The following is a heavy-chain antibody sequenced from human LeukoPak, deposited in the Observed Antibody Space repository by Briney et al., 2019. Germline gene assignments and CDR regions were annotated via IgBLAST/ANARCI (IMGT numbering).Heavy chain of an antibody. CDR3: ARGGSWIDY. V-gene: IGHV4-59*01. D-gene: IGHD1-26*01. J-gene: IGHJ4*02. CDR2: IYYSGST. CDR1: GASISDYY. Sequence: SETLSLTCNVSGASISDYYWSWVRQSPERGLEWIGYIYYSGSTNYNPSLKSRVTISVDTSKNQFSLKLSSVTAADTAVYYCARGGSWIDYWGQGTLVTVSS.